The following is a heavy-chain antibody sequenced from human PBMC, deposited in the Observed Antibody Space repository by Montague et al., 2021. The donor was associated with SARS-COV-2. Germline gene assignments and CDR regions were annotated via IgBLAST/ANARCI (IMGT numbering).Heavy chain of an antibody. J-gene: IGHJ4*02. CDR2: VHYTGST. CDR3: ARLIQTSQYGSGLFDY. D-gene: IGHD3-10*01. Sequence: SETLSLTCTVSGDSISSNGYYWGWIRQPPGEGLEWIGNVHYTGSTFYKTSLKSRVTISVDTSKNQFSLKVSSVTAADTAVYYCARLIQTSQYGSGLFDYWGQGTLVTVSS. CDR1: GDSISSNGYY. V-gene: IGHV4-39*01.